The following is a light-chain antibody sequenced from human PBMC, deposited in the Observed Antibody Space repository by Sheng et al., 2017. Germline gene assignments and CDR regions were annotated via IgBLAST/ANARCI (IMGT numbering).Light chain of an antibody. V-gene: IGLV1-40*01. CDR3: QSYDSSLSGWV. J-gene: IGLJ3*02. CDR2: DAH. Sequence: QSVLTQPPSVSGAPGQRVTISCTGSSSNIGAGSDVHWYRQLPGTAPKLLIYDAHNRPSGVPDRFYGSKSGTSASLAITGLQAEDEADYYCQSYDSSLSGWVFGAGTKLTVL. CDR1: SSNIGAGSD.